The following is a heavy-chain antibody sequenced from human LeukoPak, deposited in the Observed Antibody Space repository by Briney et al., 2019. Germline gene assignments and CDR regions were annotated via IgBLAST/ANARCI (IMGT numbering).Heavy chain of an antibody. Sequence: PGGSLRLSCAASGFTFSSYAMSWVRQAPGKGLEWVSAISGSGGSTYYADSVKGRFTISRDNSKNTLYLQMNSLRAEDTAVYYCAKDRLDYDYVWGSYRPVDYWGQGTLVTVSS. J-gene: IGHJ4*02. D-gene: IGHD3-16*02. CDR1: GFTFSSYA. V-gene: IGHV3-23*01. CDR2: ISGSGGST. CDR3: AKDRLDYDYVWGSYRPVDY.